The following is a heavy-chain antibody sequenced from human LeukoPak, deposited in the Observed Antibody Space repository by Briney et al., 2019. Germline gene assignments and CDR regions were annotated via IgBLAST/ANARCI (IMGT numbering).Heavy chain of an antibody. Sequence: GGSLRLSCAASGFTFSSYAMHWVRQAPGKGLEWVAVISYDGSNKYYADSVKGRITISRDNSKNTLYLQMNSLRAEDTAVYYCARVEGIAALPETWGQGTLVTVSS. V-gene: IGHV3-30*01. J-gene: IGHJ5*02. CDR2: ISYDGSNK. CDR3: ARVEGIAALPET. CDR1: GFTFSSYA. D-gene: IGHD6-6*01.